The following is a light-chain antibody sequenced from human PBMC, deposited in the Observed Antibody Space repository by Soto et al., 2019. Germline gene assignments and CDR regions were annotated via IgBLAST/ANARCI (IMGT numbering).Light chain of an antibody. Sequence: EIVLTQCPGTLSLSPGERAILSCGASESIYSGYLAWYQQKPGLAPRLLIYGASTRATGIPARFSGSGSGTEFTLTISSLQSEDFAVYYCQQYNNWPPWTFGQGTKVEIK. CDR1: ESIYSGY. V-gene: IGKV3-15*01. CDR3: QQYNNWPPWT. CDR2: GAS. J-gene: IGKJ1*01.